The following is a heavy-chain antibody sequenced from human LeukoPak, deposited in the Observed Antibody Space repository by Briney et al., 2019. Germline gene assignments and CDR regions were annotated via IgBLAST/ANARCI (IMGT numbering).Heavy chain of an antibody. Sequence: GGSLRLSCAASGFTFNTYAMSWVRQAPGKGLEWVSSIGGGGGTYYADSLKGRFIISRDNSKNTLYLQMNSLRAEDTAVYYCAKGNSGYNSGYYYHFFDYWGQGTLVTVSS. J-gene: IGHJ4*02. D-gene: IGHD5-12*01. CDR2: IGGGGGT. V-gene: IGHV3-23*01. CDR1: GFTFNTYA. CDR3: AKGNSGYNSGYYYHFFDY.